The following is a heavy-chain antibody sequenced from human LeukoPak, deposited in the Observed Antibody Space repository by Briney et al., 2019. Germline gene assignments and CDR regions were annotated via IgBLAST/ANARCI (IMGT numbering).Heavy chain of an antibody. D-gene: IGHD6-13*01. Sequence: GGSLRLSCAASGFTFSSYSMNWVRQAPGKGLEWVSSISSSSSYIYYADSVKGRFTISRDNAKNSLYLQMNSLRAEDTAVYYCARGVAAANSEFDYWGQGTLVTVSS. J-gene: IGHJ4*02. V-gene: IGHV3-21*01. CDR2: ISSSSSYI. CDR3: ARGVAAANSEFDY. CDR1: GFTFSSYS.